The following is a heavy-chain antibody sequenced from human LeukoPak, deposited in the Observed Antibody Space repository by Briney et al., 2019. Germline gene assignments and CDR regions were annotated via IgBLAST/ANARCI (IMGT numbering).Heavy chain of an antibody. J-gene: IGHJ5*02. Sequence: MPSETLSLTCTVSGGSISSYYWSWIRQPPGKGLEWIGYIYYSGSTNYNPSLKSRVTISVDTSKNQFSLKLSSVTAADTAVYYCAREEQYHPFSYYYGSRWFDPWGQGTLVTVSS. CDR2: IYYSGST. D-gene: IGHD3-10*01. V-gene: IGHV4-59*12. CDR1: GGSISSYY. CDR3: AREEQYHPFSYYYGSRWFDP.